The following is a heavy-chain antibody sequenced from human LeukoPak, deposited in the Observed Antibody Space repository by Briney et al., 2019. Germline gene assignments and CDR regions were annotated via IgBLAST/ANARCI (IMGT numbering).Heavy chain of an antibody. V-gene: IGHV3-66*01. CDR3: ARARGLGYGDYVRWFDP. J-gene: IGHJ5*02. D-gene: IGHD4-17*01. Sequence: PGGSLRLSCVASGFTVSSYYVSWVRQAPGKGLEWVSVIYSGGSTYYADSVKGRFTISRDNSKNTLYLQMNSLRAEDTAVYYCARARGLGYGDYVRWFDPWGQGTLVTVSS. CDR1: GFTVSSYY. CDR2: IYSGGST.